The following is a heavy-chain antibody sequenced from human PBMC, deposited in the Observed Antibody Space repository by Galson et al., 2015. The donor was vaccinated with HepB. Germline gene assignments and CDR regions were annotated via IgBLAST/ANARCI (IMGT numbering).Heavy chain of an antibody. D-gene: IGHD6-19*01. CDR3: AKDPLDYTNGWY. Sequence: SLRLSCAASGFTFSSYAMSWVRQAPGKGLEWVSAISGSDGTTYYADSVKGRFTISRDNSKNTLYLQMNSLRAEDTAVYYCAKDPLDYTNGWYWGQGTLVTVSS. V-gene: IGHV3-23*01. J-gene: IGHJ4*02. CDR2: ISGSDGTT. CDR1: GFTFSSYA.